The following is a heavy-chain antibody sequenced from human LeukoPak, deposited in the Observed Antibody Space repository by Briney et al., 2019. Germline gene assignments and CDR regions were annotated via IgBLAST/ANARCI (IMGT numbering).Heavy chain of an antibody. CDR2: IYYSGST. J-gene: IGHJ4*02. CDR1: GGSISSSSYY. D-gene: IGHD4-23*01. Sequence: SETLSLTCTVSGGSISSSSYYWGWIRQPPGKGLEWIGSIYYSGSTYYNPSLKSRVTISVDTSKNQFSLKLSSVTAADTAVYYCASGNPLFDYFDYWGQGTLVTVSS. CDR3: ASGNPLFDYFDY. V-gene: IGHV4-39*01.